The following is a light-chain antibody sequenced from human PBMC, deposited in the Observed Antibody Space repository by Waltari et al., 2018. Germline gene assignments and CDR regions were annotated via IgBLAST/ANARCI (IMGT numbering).Light chain of an antibody. Sequence: EIVLTQSQATLSLSPGERATLSCRASQSVRGYLAWYQQRPGQAPRLLIFDASNRATGIPARFSGSGSGTDFTLTISSLEPEDFAVYYCQQRYIWPPITFGQGTRLDIK. CDR2: DAS. CDR1: QSVRGY. CDR3: QQRYIWPPIT. V-gene: IGKV3-11*01. J-gene: IGKJ5*01.